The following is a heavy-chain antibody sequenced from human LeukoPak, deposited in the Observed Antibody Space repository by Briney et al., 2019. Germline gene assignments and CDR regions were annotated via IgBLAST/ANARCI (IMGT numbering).Heavy chain of an antibody. CDR3: ARDTRTVDGMDV. Sequence: SETLSLTCAVSGVSISSYYWNWLRQSPGKGLEWIGYIYHSGSTNYNPSLKSRVTMSVDTSKNQFSLKLSSVTAADTAVYHCARDTRTVDGMDVWGQGTTVTVSS. D-gene: IGHD2-2*01. J-gene: IGHJ6*02. V-gene: IGHV4-59*01. CDR2: IYHSGST. CDR1: GVSISSYY.